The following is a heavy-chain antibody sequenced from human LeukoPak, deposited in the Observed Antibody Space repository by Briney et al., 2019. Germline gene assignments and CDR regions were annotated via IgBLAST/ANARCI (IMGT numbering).Heavy chain of an antibody. CDR3: ARAPLRFLEWFELGAFNI. D-gene: IGHD3-3*01. Sequence: GGSLRLSCAASGFTFSSYSMNWVRQAPGKGLEWVSSISSNSSYIYYADSVKGRFTISRDNAKNSLYLQMNSLRAEDTAVYYCARAPLRFLEWFELGAFNIWGQGTMVTVSS. CDR1: GFTFSSYS. J-gene: IGHJ3*02. V-gene: IGHV3-21*01. CDR2: ISSNSSYI.